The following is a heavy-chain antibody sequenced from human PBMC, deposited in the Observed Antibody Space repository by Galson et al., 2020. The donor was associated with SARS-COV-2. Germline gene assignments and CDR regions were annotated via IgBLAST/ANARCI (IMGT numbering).Heavy chain of an antibody. J-gene: IGHJ5*02. V-gene: IGHV4-38-2*02. CDR1: GYSISSGYY. D-gene: IGHD2-2*01. CDR2: IYHSGST. CDR3: ARVGGRYCSSTSCYQVP. Sequence: SETLSITCTVSGYSISSGYYCGWIRKPPGKGLEWIGSIYHSGSTYYNPSLKSRVTISVDTSKNQFSLKLSSVTAADTAVYYCARVGGRYCSSTSCYQVPWGQGTLVTVSS.